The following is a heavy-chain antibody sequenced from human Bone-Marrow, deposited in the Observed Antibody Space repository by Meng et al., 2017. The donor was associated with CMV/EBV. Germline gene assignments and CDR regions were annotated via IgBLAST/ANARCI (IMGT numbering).Heavy chain of an antibody. CDR1: GFTFSSYA. J-gene: IGHJ3*02. CDR3: ARAIVGATLDAFDI. D-gene: IGHD1-26*01. V-gene: IGHV3-23*01. CDR2: ISGSGGST. Sequence: GESLKISCAAPGFTFSSYAMSWVRQAPGKGLEWVSAISGSGGSTYYADSVKGRFTISRDNSKNTLFLQMGSLRAEDTAVYYCARAIVGATLDAFDIWGQGTMVTVSS.